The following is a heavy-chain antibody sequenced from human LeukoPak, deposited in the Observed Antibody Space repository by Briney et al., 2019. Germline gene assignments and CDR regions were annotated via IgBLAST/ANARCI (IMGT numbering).Heavy chain of an antibody. Sequence: PGGSLRLSCAASGFTFSSYEMNWVRQAPGKGLQWVASLWYDGTNKYHADSVKGRFTISRDNSRSTLYLQMNSLRAEDTAVYYCARARNNYDSSGYSALDYWGQGTLVTVSS. CDR2: LWYDGTNK. CDR3: ARARNNYDSSGYSALDY. CDR1: GFTFSSYE. V-gene: IGHV3-33*08. D-gene: IGHD3-22*01. J-gene: IGHJ4*02.